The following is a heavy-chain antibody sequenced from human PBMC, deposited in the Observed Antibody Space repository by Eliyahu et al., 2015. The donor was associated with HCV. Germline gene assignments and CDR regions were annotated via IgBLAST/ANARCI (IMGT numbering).Heavy chain of an antibody. CDR3: AREYYDFWSGYYFVHGMDV. J-gene: IGHJ6*02. CDR1: GYPFTRYD. Sequence: QVQLVQSGAEVKKPGASVKVSCKASGYPFTRYDINWVRQATGQGXGGMGWKNPNXGNTGYAQKFQGRVTMTRNTSISTAYMELSSLRSEDTAVYYCAREYYDFWSGYYFVHGMDVWGQGTTVTVSS. CDR2: KNPNXGNT. D-gene: IGHD3-3*01. V-gene: IGHV1-8*01.